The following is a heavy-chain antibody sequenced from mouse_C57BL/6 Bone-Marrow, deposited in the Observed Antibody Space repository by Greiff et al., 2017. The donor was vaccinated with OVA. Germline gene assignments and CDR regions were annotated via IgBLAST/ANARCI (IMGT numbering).Heavy chain of an antibody. CDR1: GYTFTDYY. Sequence: EVQLQQSGPVLVKPGASVKMSCKASGYTFTDYYMNWVKQSHGKSLEWIGVINPYNGGTSYNQKFKGKATLTVDKSSSTAYMELNSLTSEDSAVYYCARLDWDRYWYFDVWGTGTTVTVSS. CDR3: ARLDWDRYWYFDV. CDR2: INPYNGGT. V-gene: IGHV1-19*01. D-gene: IGHD4-1*01. J-gene: IGHJ1*03.